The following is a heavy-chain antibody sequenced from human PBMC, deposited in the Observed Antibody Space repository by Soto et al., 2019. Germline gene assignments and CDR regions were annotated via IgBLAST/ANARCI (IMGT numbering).Heavy chain of an antibody. V-gene: IGHV3-23*01. D-gene: IGHD2-15*01. CDR2: ISGSGEST. CDR1: GFTFSNYA. J-gene: IGHJ4*02. Sequence: VGSLRLSCAAYGFTFSNYAMSWVRQAPGKGLEWVSAISGSGESTFYGDYVKGRFTVSRDNSKNTLYLQMNSLGVEDTAEYYCAKGGGSCCFDCWGQGTLVTVSS. CDR3: AKGGGSCCFDC.